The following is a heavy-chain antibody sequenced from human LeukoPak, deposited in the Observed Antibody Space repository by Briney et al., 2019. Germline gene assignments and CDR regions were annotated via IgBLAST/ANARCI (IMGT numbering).Heavy chain of an antibody. CDR3: ARGPGYSYGLDY. Sequence: SETLSLTCTVSGVSISGDYWSWIRQPAGKGLEWIGRIYSSGSTNYNPSLKSRVTMSLDVSKNHFSLKLSSVTAADTAVYYCARGPGYSYGLDYWGQGTLVTVSS. D-gene: IGHD5-18*01. V-gene: IGHV4-4*07. J-gene: IGHJ4*02. CDR2: IYSSGST. CDR1: GVSISGDY.